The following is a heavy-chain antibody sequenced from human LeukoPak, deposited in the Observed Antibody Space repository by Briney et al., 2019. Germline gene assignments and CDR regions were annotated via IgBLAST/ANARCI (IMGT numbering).Heavy chain of an antibody. J-gene: IGHJ1*01. CDR3: ARTDIVVVPAAHGPELAEYFQH. Sequence: PGGSLRLSCAVSGFTFSSYSMNWVRQAPGKGLEWVSSISSSSSYIYYADSVKGRFTISRDNAKNSLYLQMNSLRAEDTAVYYCARTDIVVVPAAHGPELAEYFQHWGQGTLVTVSS. V-gene: IGHV3-21*01. CDR2: ISSSSSYI. D-gene: IGHD2-2*01. CDR1: GFTFSSYS.